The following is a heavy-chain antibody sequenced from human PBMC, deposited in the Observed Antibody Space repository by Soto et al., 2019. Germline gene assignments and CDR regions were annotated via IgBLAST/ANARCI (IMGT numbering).Heavy chain of an antibody. V-gene: IGHV1-18*01. J-gene: IGHJ5*02. Sequence: GASVKVSCKASGYTFTSYGISWVRQAPGQGLEWMGWISAYNGNTNYAQKLQGRVTMTTDTSTSTAYMELRSLRSDDTAVYYCARDRRYDFWSGYSGNNWFAPWGKGTLVTVSS. CDR1: GYTFTSYG. CDR2: ISAYNGNT. D-gene: IGHD3-3*01. CDR3: ARDRRYDFWSGYSGNNWFAP.